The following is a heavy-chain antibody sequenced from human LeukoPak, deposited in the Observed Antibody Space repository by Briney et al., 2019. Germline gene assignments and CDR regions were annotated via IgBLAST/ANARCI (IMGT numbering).Heavy chain of an antibody. CDR3: ARGGIMITFGGVIVIPGPDAFDI. Sequence: GGSLRLSCAASGFTVSSNYMSWVRQAPGKGLEWVPVIYTGGSTYYADSVKGRFTISRDNSKNTLYLQMNSLRAEDTAVYYCARGGIMITFGGVIVIPGPDAFDIWGQGTMVTVSS. V-gene: IGHV3-66*01. CDR2: IYTGGST. CDR1: GFTVSSNY. J-gene: IGHJ3*02. D-gene: IGHD3-16*02.